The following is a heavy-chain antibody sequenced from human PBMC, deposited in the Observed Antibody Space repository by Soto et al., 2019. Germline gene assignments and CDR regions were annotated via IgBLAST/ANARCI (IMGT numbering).Heavy chain of an antibody. D-gene: IGHD5-12*01. J-gene: IGHJ4*02. V-gene: IGHV1-69*08. CDR2: TIPLLNVA. Sequence: QVQLVQSGAEVKKPGSSVKVSCRASGGTFSTSTFTWVRQAPGQGLEWMGRTIPLLNVADYAQDFQGRVTITADKSTSTAYMELTSLTSKDTAVYYCARDLTIGSTYSGYDAIDSWGQGILVTVSS. CDR1: GGTFSTST. CDR3: ARDLTIGSTYSGYDAIDS.